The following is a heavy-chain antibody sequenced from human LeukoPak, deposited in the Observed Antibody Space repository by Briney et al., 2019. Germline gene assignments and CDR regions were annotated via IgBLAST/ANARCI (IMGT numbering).Heavy chain of an antibody. V-gene: IGHV1-2*02. CDR3: ARGPSSGPFLSQFDY. CDR2: INPNSGGT. J-gene: IGHJ4*02. CDR1: VYTFTGYY. Sequence: ASVKVSCKASVYTFTGYYMHWVRQAPGQGLEWMGWINPNSGGTDYAQRFQGRVTMTRDTSISTAYMELSRLRSDDTAVYYCARGPSSGPFLSQFDYWGQGTLVTVSS. D-gene: IGHD6-19*01.